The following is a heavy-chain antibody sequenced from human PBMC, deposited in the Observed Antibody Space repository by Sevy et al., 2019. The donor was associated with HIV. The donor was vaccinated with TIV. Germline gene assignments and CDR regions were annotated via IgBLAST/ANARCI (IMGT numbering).Heavy chain of an antibody. J-gene: IGHJ5*02. CDR1: GFIFNSYV. CDR2: ISGSGGST. CDR3: AKESRSGYVS. Sequence: GGSLRLSCTASGFIFNSYVISWVRQAPGKGLEWVSTISGSGGSTYYAESVKGRITISRDNSKNTVYLQMDSLGDEDTAVYYCAKESRSGYVSWGQGTLVTVSS. D-gene: IGHD3-3*01. V-gene: IGHV3-23*01.